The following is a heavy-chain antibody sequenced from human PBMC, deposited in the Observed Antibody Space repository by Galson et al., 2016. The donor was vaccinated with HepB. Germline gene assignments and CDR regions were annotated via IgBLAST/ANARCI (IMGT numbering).Heavy chain of an antibody. CDR1: GYTFSVYG. CDR2: ISAQNGDT. J-gene: IGHJ4*02. D-gene: IGHD5-18*01. CDR3: ARDFCGYKVLDQ. V-gene: IGHV1-18*04. Sequence: SVKVSCKASGYTFSVYGISWVRQAPGQGLEWMGWISAQNGDTKYAQRLQDRVTMATETSTSTAYMELRSLRSDDTAVYYCARDFCGYKVLDQWGQGTLVTVSS.